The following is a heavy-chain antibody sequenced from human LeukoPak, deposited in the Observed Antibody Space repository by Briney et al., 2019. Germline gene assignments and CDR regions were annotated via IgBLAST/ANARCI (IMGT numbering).Heavy chain of an antibody. CDR3: AKDRSVGALFDY. V-gene: IGHV3-74*01. Sequence: GGSLRLSCAASGFTFSTYWLHWVRQAPGKGLVWVSRINTDGSDTAYADSVKGRFTISRDNSKNSLYLQMNSLRTEDTALYYCAKDRSVGALFDYWGQGTLVTVSS. CDR1: GFTFSTYW. CDR2: INTDGSDT. D-gene: IGHD1-26*01. J-gene: IGHJ4*02.